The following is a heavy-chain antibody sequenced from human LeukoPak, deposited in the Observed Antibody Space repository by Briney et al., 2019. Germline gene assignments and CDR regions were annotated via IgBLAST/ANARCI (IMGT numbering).Heavy chain of an antibody. D-gene: IGHD5-24*01. CDR2: INPRGST. V-gene: IGHV4-34*01. Sequence: SETLSLTXGVYGGSFSGYYWSWIRQAPGKGLEWIGEINPRGSTNYNPSLKSRVTLSADTSKNQFSLTLNSVTAADTAVYYCARRRLGYYFDYWGQGTLVTVSS. CDR1: GGSFSGYY. CDR3: ARRRLGYYFDY. J-gene: IGHJ4*02.